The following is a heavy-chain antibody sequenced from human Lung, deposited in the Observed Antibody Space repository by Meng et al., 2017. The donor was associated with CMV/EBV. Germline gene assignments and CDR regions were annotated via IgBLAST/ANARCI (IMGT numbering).Heavy chain of an antibody. D-gene: IGHD3-3*01. CDR3: AKDHLITIYWGGMDV. Sequence: GESXKISCAASGFTFSSYGMHWVRQAPGKGLEWVAVIWYDGSNKYYADSVKGRFTISRDNSKNTLYLQMNSLRAEDTAVYYCAKDHLITIYWGGMDVWGQGNXVTGYS. CDR1: GFTFSSYG. J-gene: IGHJ6*02. CDR2: IWYDGSNK. V-gene: IGHV3-33*06.